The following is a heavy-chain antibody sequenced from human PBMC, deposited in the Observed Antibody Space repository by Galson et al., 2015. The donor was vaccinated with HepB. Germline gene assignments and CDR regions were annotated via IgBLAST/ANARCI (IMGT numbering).Heavy chain of an antibody. V-gene: IGHV3-30-3*01. CDR2: ISYYGNKK. Sequence: SLRLSCAVSGFTFRSYAMHWLRQSPGMGLEWLAVISYYGNKKYHADSVKGRFPIPRDNSKNTTLVQMNSLRAADTAVYYCARDGGGYAFGTYSFDYWGQGTLVTVSS. CDR1: GFTFRSYA. J-gene: IGHJ4*02. CDR3: ARDGGGYAFGTYSFDY. D-gene: IGHD1/OR15-1a*01.